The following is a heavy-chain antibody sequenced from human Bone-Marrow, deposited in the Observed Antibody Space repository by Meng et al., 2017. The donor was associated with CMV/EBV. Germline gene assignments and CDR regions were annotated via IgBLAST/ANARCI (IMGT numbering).Heavy chain of an antibody. CDR1: GYTFTSYD. V-gene: IGHV1-8*01. CDR3: ARGINGYSGYDWSDP. CDR2: MNPNSGNT. J-gene: IGHJ5*02. D-gene: IGHD5-12*01. Sequence: ASVKVSCKASGYTFTSYDINWVRQATGQGLEWMGWMNPNSGNTGYAQKFQGRVTMTRNTSISTDYMELSSLISEDTAVYYCARGINGYSGYDWSDPWGQGTLVTVSS.